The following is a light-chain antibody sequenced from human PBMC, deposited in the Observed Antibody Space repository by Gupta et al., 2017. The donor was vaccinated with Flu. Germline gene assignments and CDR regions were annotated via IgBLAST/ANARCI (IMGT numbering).Light chain of an antibody. V-gene: IGKV4-1*01. Sequence: DIVMTQSPDSLAVSLGERATINCKSSQSVLYSSNNKNYLAWYQQKPGQPPKLLIYWASTRESGVPDRFSGSGSGTDFTLTISSRQAEDVAVYYCQQYYSTLVITFGQGTRLEIK. J-gene: IGKJ5*01. CDR3: QQYYSTLVIT. CDR2: WAS. CDR1: QSVLYSSNNKNY.